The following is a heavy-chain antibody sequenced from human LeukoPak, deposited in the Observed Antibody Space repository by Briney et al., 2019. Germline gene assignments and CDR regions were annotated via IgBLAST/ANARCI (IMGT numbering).Heavy chain of an antibody. CDR1: GGSISSYY. D-gene: IGHD6-19*01. CDR3: ARDSGQWLFSGWFDP. CDR2: IYYSGST. J-gene: IGHJ5*02. V-gene: IGHV4-59*01. Sequence: PSETLSLTYTVSGGSISSYYWSWIRQPPGKGLEWIGYIYYSGSTNYNPSLKSRVTISVDTSKNQFSLKLSSVTAADTAVYYCARDSGQWLFSGWFDPWGQGTLVTVSS.